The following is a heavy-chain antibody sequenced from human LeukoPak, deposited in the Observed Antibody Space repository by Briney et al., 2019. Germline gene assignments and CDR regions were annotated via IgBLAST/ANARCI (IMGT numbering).Heavy chain of an antibody. V-gene: IGHV3-30*02. Sequence: PGGSLRLSCAASGISFSSYGMHWVRQAPGKGLEWVTFIWYDASNKYYADSVKGRFTISRDNSKNTLYLQMNSLRAEDTAVYYCASTGLIAAAASWLNWFDPWGQGTLVTVSS. D-gene: IGHD6-13*01. J-gene: IGHJ5*02. CDR2: IWYDASNK. CDR1: GISFSSYG. CDR3: ASTGLIAAAASWLNWFDP.